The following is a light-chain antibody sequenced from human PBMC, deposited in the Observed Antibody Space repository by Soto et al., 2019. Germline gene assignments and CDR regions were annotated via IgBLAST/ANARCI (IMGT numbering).Light chain of an antibody. V-gene: IGLV2-14*01. CDR2: EVS. Sequence: QSALTQPASVSGAPGQSITISCTGTSSDVGGYNYVSWYQQHPGKAPKLIIYEVSNRPSGVSNRFSGSKSGNTASLTISGLQAEDEADYYCNSYTRRPTGVFGTGTKVPVL. J-gene: IGLJ1*01. CDR1: SSDVGGYNY. CDR3: NSYTRRPTGV.